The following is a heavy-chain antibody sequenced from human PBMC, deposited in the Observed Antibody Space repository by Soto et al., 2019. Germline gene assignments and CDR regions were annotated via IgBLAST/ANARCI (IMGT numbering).Heavy chain of an antibody. D-gene: IGHD6-13*01. Sequence: EVQLVESGGGLVQPGGSLRLSCAASGFTVSSNYMSWVRQAPGKGLEWVSVIYNGGGTYYADSVKGRFTISRDNSKNTLYLQINRLRAEDTAVYYCARDGIAAVGYMDVWGKGTTVTVCS. CDR1: GFTVSSNY. V-gene: IGHV3-66*01. CDR3: ARDGIAAVGYMDV. J-gene: IGHJ6*03. CDR2: IYNGGGT.